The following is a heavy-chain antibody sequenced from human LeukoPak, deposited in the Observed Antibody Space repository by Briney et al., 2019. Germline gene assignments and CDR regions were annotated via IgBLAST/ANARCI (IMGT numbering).Heavy chain of an antibody. J-gene: IGHJ4*02. V-gene: IGHV3-23*01. CDR2: ISVSGGST. D-gene: IGHD5-24*01. CDR1: GFTFSSYA. Sequence: GGSLRLSCVASGFTFSSYAMTWVRQAPGKGLEWVSAISVSGGSTYYADSVKGRFTISRDNSQNTLYLQMNSLRAEDTAVYYCAKDWAGSDKRYYFDYWGQGTLVTVSS. CDR3: AKDWAGSDKRYYFDY.